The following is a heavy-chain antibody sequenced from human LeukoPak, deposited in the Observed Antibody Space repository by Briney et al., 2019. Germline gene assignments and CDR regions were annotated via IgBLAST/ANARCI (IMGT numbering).Heavy chain of an antibody. J-gene: IGHJ5*02. V-gene: IGHV1-46*01. CDR1: GYTFTSYF. D-gene: IGHD3-10*01. CDR2: INPRVGST. Sequence: ASVKVSCKASGYTFTSYFMHWVRQAPGQGLEWMGIINPRVGSTNYAQKFHGRLTMTRDTSTSTVYMELSSLRSEDTAVYYCARDVGVRGDGWFDPWGQGTLVTVSS. CDR3: ARDVGVRGDGWFDP.